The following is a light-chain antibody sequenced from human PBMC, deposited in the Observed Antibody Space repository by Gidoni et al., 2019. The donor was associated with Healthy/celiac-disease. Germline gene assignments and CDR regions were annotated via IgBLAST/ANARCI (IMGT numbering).Light chain of an antibody. Sequence: DIQLTQSPSFLCASVGDRVTITCRASQGISSYLAWYQQKPGKAPKLLIYAASTLQSGVPSRFSGSGSGTEFTLTISSLQAEDFATYYCQQLNSYPWTFGQGTKVEIK. J-gene: IGKJ1*01. CDR2: AAS. CDR3: QQLNSYPWT. CDR1: QGISSY. V-gene: IGKV1-9*01.